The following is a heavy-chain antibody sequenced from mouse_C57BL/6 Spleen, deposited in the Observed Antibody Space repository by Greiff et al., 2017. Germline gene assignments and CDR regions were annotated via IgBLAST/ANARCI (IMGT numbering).Heavy chain of an antibody. J-gene: IGHJ2*01. CDR1: GFTFSDYY. CDR2: INYDGSST. Sequence: EVKVIESEGGLVQPGSSMKLSCTASGFTFSDYYMAWVRQVPEKGLEWVANINYDGSSTYYLDSLKSRFIISRDNAKNILYLQMSSLKSEDTATYYCARDHSYDHYFDYWGQGTTLTVSS. V-gene: IGHV5-16*01. D-gene: IGHD2-3*01. CDR3: ARDHSYDHYFDY.